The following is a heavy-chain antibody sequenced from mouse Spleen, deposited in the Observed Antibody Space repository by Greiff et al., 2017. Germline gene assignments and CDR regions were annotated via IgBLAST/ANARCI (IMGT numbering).Heavy chain of an antibody. CDR2: IDPETGGT. Sequence: VKLVESGAELVRPGASVTLSCKASGYTFTDYEMHWVKQTPVHGLEWIGAIDPETGGTAYNQKFKGKAILTADKSSSTAYMELRSLTSEDSAVYYCTIIHYSGAYWGQGTLVTVSA. CDR3: TIIHYSGAY. J-gene: IGHJ3*01. CDR1: GYTFTDYE. D-gene: IGHD1-2*01. V-gene: IGHV1-15*01.